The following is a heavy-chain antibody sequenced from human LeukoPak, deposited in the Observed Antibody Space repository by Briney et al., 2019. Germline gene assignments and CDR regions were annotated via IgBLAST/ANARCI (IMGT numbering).Heavy chain of an antibody. J-gene: IGHJ5*02. Sequence: PSETLSLTCTVSGGSISSGSYYWSWIRQPAGKGLEWIGRIYTSGSTNYNPSLKSRVTVSVDTSKNQFSLKLSSVTAADTAVYYCARDRGYSSSWFDPWGQGTLVTVSS. CDR3: ARDRGYSSSWFDP. V-gene: IGHV4-61*02. CDR1: GGSISSGSYY. D-gene: IGHD6-13*01. CDR2: IYTSGST.